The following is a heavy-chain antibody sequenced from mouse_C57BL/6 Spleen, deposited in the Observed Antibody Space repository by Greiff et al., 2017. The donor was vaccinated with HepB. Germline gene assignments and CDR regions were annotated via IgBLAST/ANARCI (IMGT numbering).Heavy chain of an antibody. V-gene: IGHV1-80*01. J-gene: IGHJ3*01. Sequence: QVQLKQSGAELVKPGASVKISCKASGYAFSSYWMNWVKQRPGKGLEWIGQIYPGDGDTNYNGKFKGKATLTADKSSSTAYMQLSSLTSEVSAVFFCARGPKLGRFAYWGQGTLVTVSA. CDR1: GYAFSSYW. D-gene: IGHD3-1*01. CDR3: ARGPKLGRFAY. CDR2: IYPGDGDT.